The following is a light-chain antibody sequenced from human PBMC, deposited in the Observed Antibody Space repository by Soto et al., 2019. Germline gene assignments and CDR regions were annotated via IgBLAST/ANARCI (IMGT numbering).Light chain of an antibody. CDR2: DAS. V-gene: IGKV1-33*01. Sequence: DIQMTQSPTSLSASAGDRVTITCQASQDIKDYLNWYQQKPGKAPNLLIYDASNLEAGVPSRFRGSGSGIQFTLTINGLQPEDVAIYYCQQSENLASLTFGPGTKVDLK. CDR1: QDIKDY. CDR3: QQSENLASLT. J-gene: IGKJ3*01.